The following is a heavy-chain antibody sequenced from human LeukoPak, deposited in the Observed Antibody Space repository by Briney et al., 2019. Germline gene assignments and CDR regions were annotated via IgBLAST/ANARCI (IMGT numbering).Heavy chain of an antibody. V-gene: IGHV3-23*01. J-gene: IGHJ4*02. CDR1: GFTFSSYA. Sequence: GGSLRLSCAASGFTFSSYAMSWVRQAPGKGLEWVSAISGSGGSTYYADSVKGRFTISRDNAKNSLYLQMNSLRAEDTAVYYCARYVVPARRIFDYWGQGTLVTVSS. CDR2: ISGSGGST. CDR3: ARYVVPARRIFDY. D-gene: IGHD2-2*01.